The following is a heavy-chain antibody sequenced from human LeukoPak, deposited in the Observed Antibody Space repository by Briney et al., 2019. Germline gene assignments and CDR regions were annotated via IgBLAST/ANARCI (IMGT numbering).Heavy chain of an antibody. J-gene: IGHJ4*02. Sequence: ASVKVSCKASGYTFTSYGISWVRQAPGQGLEWMGWISAYNGNTNYAQKLQGRVTITTDTSTSTAYMELRSLRSDDTAVYYCARRSYFYGSGSYWDPVDYWGQGTLVTVSS. CDR1: GYTFTSYG. V-gene: IGHV1-18*01. CDR2: ISAYNGNT. CDR3: ARRSYFYGSGSYWDPVDY. D-gene: IGHD3-10*01.